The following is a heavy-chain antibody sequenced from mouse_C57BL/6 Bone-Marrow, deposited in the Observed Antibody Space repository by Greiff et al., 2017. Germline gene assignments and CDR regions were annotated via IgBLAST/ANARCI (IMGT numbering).Heavy chain of an antibody. V-gene: IGHV1-82*01. J-gene: IGHJ3*01. CDR1: GYAFSSSW. D-gene: IGHD5-5*01. CDR2: IYPGDGDT. Sequence: QVQLQQSGPELVKPGASVKISCKASGYAFSSSWMNWVKQRPGKGLEWIGRIYPGDGDTNYNGKFKGKATLTADKSSSTAYMQLSSLTSEDSAVYFCASFYLRDYRYWGQGTLVTVSA. CDR3: ASFYLRDYRY.